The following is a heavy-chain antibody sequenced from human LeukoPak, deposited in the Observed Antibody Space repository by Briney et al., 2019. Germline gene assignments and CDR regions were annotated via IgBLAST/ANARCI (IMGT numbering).Heavy chain of an antibody. CDR2: IYPGDSDT. CDR1: GYSFTSYW. CDR3: ARQENYDILTGYFAY. J-gene: IGHJ4*02. V-gene: IGHV5-51*01. Sequence: GESLKISCKGSGYSFTSYWIGWVRQMTGKGLEWMGIIYPGDSDTRYSPSFQGQVTISADKSISTAYLQWSSLKASDTAMYYCARQENYDILTGYFAYWGQGTLVTVSS. D-gene: IGHD3-9*01.